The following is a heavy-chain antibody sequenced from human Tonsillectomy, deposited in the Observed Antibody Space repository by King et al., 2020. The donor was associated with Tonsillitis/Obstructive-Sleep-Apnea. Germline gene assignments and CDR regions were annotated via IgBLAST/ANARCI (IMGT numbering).Heavy chain of an antibody. D-gene: IGHD2-2*02. CDR1: GFTFGDYA. Sequence: VQLVESGGGLVKPGRSLRLSCTASGFTFGDYAMSLFRQAPGKGLEWVGFIRSKAYGGTTEYAASVKGRFTISRDDSKSIAYLQMNSLKTEDTAVYYCTREERGYCSSTSCYTYEHYYYYMDVWGKGTTVTVSS. J-gene: IGHJ6*03. CDR2: IRSKAYGGTT. V-gene: IGHV3-49*05. CDR3: TREERGYCSSTSCYTYEHYYYYMDV.